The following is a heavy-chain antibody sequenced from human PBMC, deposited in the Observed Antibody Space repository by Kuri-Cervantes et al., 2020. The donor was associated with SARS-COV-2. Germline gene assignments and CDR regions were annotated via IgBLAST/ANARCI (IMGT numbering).Heavy chain of an antibody. CDR1: GGSISSYY. V-gene: IGHV4-4*07. CDR2: IYTSGST. CDR3: ARELTYYDFWSGYSPAYYFDY. Sequence: GSLRLSCTVSGGSISSYYWSWIRQPAGKGLEWIGRIYTSGSTNYNPSLNSRVTMSVDTSKNQFSLKLSSVTAADTAVYYCARELTYYDFWSGYSPAYYFDYWGQGTPVTVCS. D-gene: IGHD3-3*01. J-gene: IGHJ4*02.